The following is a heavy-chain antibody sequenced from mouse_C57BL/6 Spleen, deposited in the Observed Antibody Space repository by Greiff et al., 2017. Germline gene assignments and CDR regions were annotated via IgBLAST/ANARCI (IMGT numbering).Heavy chain of an antibody. CDR3: ARSSYYGSSYAMDY. CDR1: GYAFTNYL. J-gene: IGHJ4*01. D-gene: IGHD1-1*01. CDR2: INPGSGGT. V-gene: IGHV1-54*01. Sequence: VQLQQSGAELVRPGTSVKVSCKASGYAFTNYLIEWVKQRPGQGLEWIGVINPGSGGTNYNEKFKGKATLTADKSSSTPYMQLSSLTSEDSAVYFCARSSYYGSSYAMDYWGQGTSVTVSS.